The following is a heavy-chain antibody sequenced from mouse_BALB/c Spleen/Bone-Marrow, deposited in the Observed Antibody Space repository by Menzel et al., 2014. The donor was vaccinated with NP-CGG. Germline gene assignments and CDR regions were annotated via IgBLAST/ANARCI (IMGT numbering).Heavy chain of an antibody. CDR2: IIPSNGRS. D-gene: IGHD2-13*01. CDR3: ARTYGDSPYFYAMDY. V-gene: IGHV1S81*02. CDR1: GYTFTSYW. J-gene: IGHJ4*01. Sequence: VQLQQSGAELVKPGTSVKLSCKTSGYTFTSYWMHRVKQRPGQGLEWIGEIIPSNGRSNYNEKFKNKATQTVDKSSSTAYMQLSSLTSEDSAVYFCARTYGDSPYFYAMDYWGQGTSVTVSS.